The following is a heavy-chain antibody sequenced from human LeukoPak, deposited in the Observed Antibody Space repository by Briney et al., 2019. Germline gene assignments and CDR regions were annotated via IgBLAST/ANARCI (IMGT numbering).Heavy chain of an antibody. V-gene: IGHV4-39*01. CDR3: ASRSGSYYGGVDY. J-gene: IGHJ4*02. D-gene: IGHD1-26*01. Sequence: PSETLSLTCTVSGGSISSSSYYWGWIRQPPGKGLEWIGSIYYSGGTYYNPSLKSRVTISVDTSKNQFSLKLSSVTAADTAVYYCASRSGSYYGGVDYWGQGTLVTVSS. CDR1: GGSISSSSYY. CDR2: IYYSGGT.